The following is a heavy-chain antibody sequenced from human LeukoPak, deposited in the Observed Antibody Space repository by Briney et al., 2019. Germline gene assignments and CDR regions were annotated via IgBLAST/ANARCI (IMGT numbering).Heavy chain of an antibody. V-gene: IGHV3-23*01. Sequence: QPGGSLRLSCAASGFTFSSYAMSWVRQAPGKGLEWVSLIGGSGGLTYYTDSVKGRFTISRDNSRNTLFLQTKSLRVEDTAVYYCALQRLLTAEYFHHWGQGTLVTVSS. CDR1: GFTFSSYA. CDR2: IGGSGGLT. D-gene: IGHD6-25*01. J-gene: IGHJ1*01. CDR3: ALQRLLTAEYFHH.